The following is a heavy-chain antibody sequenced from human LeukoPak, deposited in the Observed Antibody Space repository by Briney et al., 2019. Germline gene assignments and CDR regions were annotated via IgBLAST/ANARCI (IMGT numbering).Heavy chain of an antibody. D-gene: IGHD2-15*01. V-gene: IGHV3-7*01. Sequence: GGSLRLSCGTSGFTFSEYWMTWVRQAPGRGPEWVANIKGDGSKIYYVDSVKGRFTISRDNDKNSLYLQMNNLRVEDTAVYHCARDGSCFDFWGQGALVTVSS. CDR3: ARDGSCFDF. J-gene: IGHJ4*02. CDR2: IKGDGSKI. CDR1: GFTFSEYW.